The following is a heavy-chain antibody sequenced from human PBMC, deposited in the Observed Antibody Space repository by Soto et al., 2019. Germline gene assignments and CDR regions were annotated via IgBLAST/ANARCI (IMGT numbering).Heavy chain of an antibody. D-gene: IGHD6-19*01. CDR2: MNPHSGYT. V-gene: IGHV1-8*01. CDR1: GYTFTTYD. J-gene: IGHJ5*01. Sequence: ASVKVSCKASGYTFTTYDINWVRQAPGQGLERMGWMNPHSGYTGYAQRFQGRVSMTRNTSITTAYMELNSLRSDDMAIYYCARGYSGPWGQGTLVTVSS. CDR3: ARGYSGP.